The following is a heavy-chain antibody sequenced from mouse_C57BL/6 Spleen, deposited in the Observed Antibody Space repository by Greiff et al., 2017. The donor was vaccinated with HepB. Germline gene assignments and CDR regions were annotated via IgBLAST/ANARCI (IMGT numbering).Heavy chain of an antibody. D-gene: IGHD3-2*02. CDR1: GYAFSSYW. CDR2: IYPGDGDT. V-gene: IGHV1-80*01. Sequence: QVQLKQSGAELVKPGASVKISCKASGYAFSSYWMNWVKQRPGKGLEWIGQIYPGDGDTNYNGKFKGKATLTADKSSSTAYMQISSLTSEDSAVYFCARWETAQVHFDYWGQGTTLTVSS. CDR3: ARWETAQVHFDY. J-gene: IGHJ2*01.